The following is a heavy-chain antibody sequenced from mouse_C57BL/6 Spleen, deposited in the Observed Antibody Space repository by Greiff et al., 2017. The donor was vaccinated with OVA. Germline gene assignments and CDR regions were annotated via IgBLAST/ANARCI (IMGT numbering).Heavy chain of an antibody. CDR3: ARSNCGRGFAY. D-gene: IGHD1-1*01. V-gene: IGHV1-69*01. J-gene: IGHJ3*01. CDR1: GYTFTSYW. CDR2: IDPSDSYT. Sequence: QVQLQQPGAELVMPGASVKLSCKASGYTFTSYWMHWVKQRPGQGLEWIGEIDPSDSYTNYNQKFKGKSTLTVDKSSSTAYMQLSSLTSEDSAVYYCARSNCGRGFAYWGQGTLVTVSA.